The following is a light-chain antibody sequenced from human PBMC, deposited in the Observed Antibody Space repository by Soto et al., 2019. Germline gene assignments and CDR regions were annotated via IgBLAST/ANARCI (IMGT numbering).Light chain of an antibody. CDR2: RNN. Sequence: QSVLTQPPSASGAPGQRVTISCSGSTSNIGSNYVYWYQQLPGTAPKLLMYRNNQRPSGVPDRFSGSKSGTSASLAISGLRFEDEADYYCSAWDDRRSGWVFGGGTQLTVL. V-gene: IGLV1-47*01. J-gene: IGLJ3*02. CDR1: TSNIGSNY. CDR3: SAWDDRRSGWV.